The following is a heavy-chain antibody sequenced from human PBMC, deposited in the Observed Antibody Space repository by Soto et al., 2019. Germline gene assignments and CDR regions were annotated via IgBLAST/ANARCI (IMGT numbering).Heavy chain of an antibody. Sequence: SETLSLTCTVSGASISSNTYYWAWIRRPPGKGLEWIGSIYYGGRTYLNPSLTSRVTISADTSKNQVSLKLSSVTAADTAVYYCARHQSSGYYDAFIWGQGTMVTVSS. CDR3: ARHQSSGYYDAFI. CDR2: IYYGGRT. V-gene: IGHV4-39*01. J-gene: IGHJ3*02. CDR1: GASISSNTYY. D-gene: IGHD3-22*01.